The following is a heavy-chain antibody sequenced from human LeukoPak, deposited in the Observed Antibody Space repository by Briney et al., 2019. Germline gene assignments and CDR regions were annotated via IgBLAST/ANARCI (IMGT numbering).Heavy chain of an antibody. D-gene: IGHD2-21*01. CDR2: IYYSGST. J-gene: IGHJ5*02. V-gene: IGHV4-30-4*01. CDR3: ARTVIRNYNWFDP. Sequence: SETLSLTCTVSGGSISSGDYYWSWIRQPPGKGLEWIGYIYYSGSTYYNPSLESRLTMSVDTSKNQFSLHLTSVTAADTAVYYCARTVIRNYNWFDPWGQGTLVTVSS. CDR1: GGSISSGDYY.